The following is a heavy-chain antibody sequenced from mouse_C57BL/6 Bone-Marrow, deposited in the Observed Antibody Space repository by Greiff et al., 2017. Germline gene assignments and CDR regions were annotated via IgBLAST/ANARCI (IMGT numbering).Heavy chain of an antibody. CDR3: ARHGALYAMDY. D-gene: IGHD1-1*02. J-gene: IGHJ4*01. V-gene: IGHV5-12*01. Sequence: VQLKESGGGLVQPGGSLKLSCAASGFTFSDYYMYWVRQTPEKRLEWVAYISNGGGSTYYPDTVKGRFTISRDNAKNTLYLQMSRLKSEDTAMYYCARHGALYAMDYWGQGTSVTVSS. CDR1: GFTFSDYY. CDR2: ISNGGGST.